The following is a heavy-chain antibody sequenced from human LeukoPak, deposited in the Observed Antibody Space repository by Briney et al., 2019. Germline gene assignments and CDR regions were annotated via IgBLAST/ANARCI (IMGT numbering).Heavy chain of an antibody. CDR2: INGSGGST. Sequence: GGSLRLSCAASGFTFGSYATAWVRQAPGKGLEWVSTINGSGGSTYYADSVKGRFTISRDNSKNTLYLQMNSLRAEDTAVYYCAKRTDFWSGYYYFDYWGQGTLVTVSS. CDR1: GFTFGSYA. V-gene: IGHV3-23*01. CDR3: AKRTDFWSGYYYFDY. J-gene: IGHJ4*02. D-gene: IGHD3-3*01.